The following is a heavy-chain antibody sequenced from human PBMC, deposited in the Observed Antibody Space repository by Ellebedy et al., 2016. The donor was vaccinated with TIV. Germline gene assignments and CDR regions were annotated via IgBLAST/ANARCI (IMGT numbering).Heavy chain of an antibody. CDR1: GFSLSTSGVG. D-gene: IGHD1-26*01. V-gene: IGHV2-5*02. CDR2: IYWDDDK. Sequence: SGPTLVXPTQTLTLTCTFSGFSLSTSGVGVGWIRQPPGKALEWLALIYWDDDKRYSPSLKSRLTITKDTSKNQVVLTMTNMGPVDTATYYCAHRGGSYYQSDAFDIWGQGTMVTVSS. J-gene: IGHJ3*02. CDR3: AHRGGSYYQSDAFDI.